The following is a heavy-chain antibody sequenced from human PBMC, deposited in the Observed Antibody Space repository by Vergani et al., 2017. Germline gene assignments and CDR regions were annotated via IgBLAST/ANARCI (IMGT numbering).Heavy chain of an antibody. CDR2: ISGSGGST. CDR3: AKDLEYSSGWYEVYFDY. J-gene: IGHJ4*02. D-gene: IGHD6-19*01. Sequence: EVQLLESGGGLVQPGGSLRLSCAASGFTFSSYAMSWVRQAPGNGLEWVSAISGSGGSTYYADSVKGRFTISRDNSKNTLYLQMNSLRAEDTAVYDCAKDLEYSSGWYEVYFDYWGQGTLVTVSS. V-gene: IGHV3-23*01. CDR1: GFTFSSYA.